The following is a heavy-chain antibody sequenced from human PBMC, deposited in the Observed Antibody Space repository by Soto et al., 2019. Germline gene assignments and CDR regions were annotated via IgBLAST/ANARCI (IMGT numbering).Heavy chain of an antibody. CDR1: GLTFGTHG. CDR2: ISDDGSTL. CDR3: ARDPPDGDYFFDY. D-gene: IGHD4-17*01. J-gene: IGHJ4*02. Sequence: QVQLVESGGGFVQPGKPLRLSCAVSGLTFGTHGWHWVPQAPRKGLEWLAFISDDGSTLYYADSLKGRFTISRDNSKNTLHLQMTSLSVEDTAVYYCARDPPDGDYFFDYWGQGTLVTVSS. V-gene: IGHV3-30*03.